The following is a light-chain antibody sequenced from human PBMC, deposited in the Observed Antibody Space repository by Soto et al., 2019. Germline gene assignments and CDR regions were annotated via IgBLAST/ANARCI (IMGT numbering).Light chain of an antibody. CDR1: ENVATNY. V-gene: IGKV3-11*01. J-gene: IGKJ5*01. Sequence: IVFTQSPGTLSLSPGERATLSCRASENVATNYLAWYQQKPGQAPRLLIYDASNRATGIPARFSGSGSGTDFTLTISSLEPEDFAVYYCQQRSNWPPITFGQGTRLEI. CDR3: QQRSNWPPIT. CDR2: DAS.